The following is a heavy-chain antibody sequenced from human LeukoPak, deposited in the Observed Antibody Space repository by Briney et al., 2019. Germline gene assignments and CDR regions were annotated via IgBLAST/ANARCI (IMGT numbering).Heavy chain of an antibody. V-gene: IGHV3-30*04. CDR2: ISYDGNFR. CDR1: GFNFSGSS. D-gene: IGHD3-16*02. CDR3: ARPAPPGGIVYGFHI. Sequence: PGGSLRLSCAASGFNFSGSSMHWVRQAPGKGLEWVALISYDGNFRNYAESVKGRFTISRDNSKNTVHLQMNSLGAEDTAVYYCARPAPPGGIVYGFHIWGQGTMVTVSS. J-gene: IGHJ3*02.